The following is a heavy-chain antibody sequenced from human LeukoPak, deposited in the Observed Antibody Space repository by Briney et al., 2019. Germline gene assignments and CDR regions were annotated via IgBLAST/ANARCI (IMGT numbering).Heavy chain of an antibody. J-gene: IGHJ5*02. V-gene: IGHV3-23*01. CDR2: ISGSGGST. D-gene: IGHD6-13*01. Sequence: GGSLRLSCAASGFTFSSYAMSWVRQAPGKGLEWVSAISGSGGSTYYADSXXGRFTISRDNSKNTLYLQMNSLRAEDTAVYYCAXXQRVSSWNNNWFDPWGQGTLVTVSS. CDR3: AXXQRVSSWNNNWFDP. CDR1: GFTFSSYA.